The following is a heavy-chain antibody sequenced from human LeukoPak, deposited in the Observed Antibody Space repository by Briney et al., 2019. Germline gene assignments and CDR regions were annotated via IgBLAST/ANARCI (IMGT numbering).Heavy chain of an antibody. D-gene: IGHD3/OR15-3a*01. J-gene: IGHJ4*02. Sequence: SETLSLTCTVSGGSISSSTYSWGWIRQPPGNGLEWIGSMYYSGSTYYNPSLKSRVTISVDTSKNQFSLKLSSVTAADTAVYYCARQTGSGLFILPGGQGTLVTVSS. V-gene: IGHV4-39*01. CDR2: MYYSGST. CDR1: GGSISSSTYS. CDR3: ARQTGSGLFILP.